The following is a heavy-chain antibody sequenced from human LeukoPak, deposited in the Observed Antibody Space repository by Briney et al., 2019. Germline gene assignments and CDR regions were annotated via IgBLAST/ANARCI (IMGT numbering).Heavy chain of an antibody. CDR2: IYTSGTT. J-gene: IGHJ4*02. V-gene: IGHV4-4*07. CDR1: GGSIRSYY. Sequence: NPSETLSLTCTVSGGSIRSYYWSWIRQPAGKGLEWIGRIYTSGTTNYNPSLKSRVTMSIDTSKNQFSLKVTSVTAADTAVYYCARGPYCGGDCYFDYWGQGTLVTVSS. CDR3: ARGPYCGGDCYFDY. D-gene: IGHD2-21*02.